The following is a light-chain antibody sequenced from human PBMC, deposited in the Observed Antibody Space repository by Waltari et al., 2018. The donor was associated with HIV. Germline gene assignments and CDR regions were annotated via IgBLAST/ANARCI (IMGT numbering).Light chain of an antibody. Sequence: HSVLTQPPSASGTPRQAVTSPCSWVNSTVGRHSVSCYRQLPGTAPKLLIYDNDKRPSGVSARFSGSKSGTSASLAISGLRSDDEADYYCSAWDDSLSVVVFGGGTKLTVL. V-gene: IGLV1-47*01. CDR1: NSTVGRHS. CDR3: SAWDDSLSVVV. CDR2: DND. J-gene: IGLJ3*02.